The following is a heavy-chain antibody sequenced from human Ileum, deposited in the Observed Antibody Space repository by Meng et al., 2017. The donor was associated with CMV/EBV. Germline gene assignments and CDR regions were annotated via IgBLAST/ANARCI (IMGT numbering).Heavy chain of an antibody. J-gene: IGHJ4*02. CDR2: ISASGDNT. CDR1: GFTFNNYA. V-gene: IGHV3-23*01. Sequence: GESLKISCAASGFTFNNYAMNWVRQAPGKGLEWVSSISASGDNTYYADSVKGRFTISRDNSKNKLYLQMNSLRAEDTAVYYCEKVVGTPYYFDYWGQGTLVTVSS. D-gene: IGHD3-10*01. CDR3: EKVVGTPYYFDY.